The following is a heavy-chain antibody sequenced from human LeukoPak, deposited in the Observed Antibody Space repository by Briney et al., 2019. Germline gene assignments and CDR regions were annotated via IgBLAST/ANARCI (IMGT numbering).Heavy chain of an antibody. CDR3: ARDDCSSGICYGDH. CDR2: MSYDGGNK. CDR1: GFTLTDYA. D-gene: IGHD2-15*01. J-gene: IGHJ4*02. Sequence: GRSLRLSCAASGFTLTDYAMHWVRQAPGKGLVWVTYMSYDGGNKYYADSVKGRFTISRDSSKNTLYLQMHSLTTDDTAMYYCARDDCSSGICYGDHWGQGTLVTVSS. V-gene: IGHV3-30*04.